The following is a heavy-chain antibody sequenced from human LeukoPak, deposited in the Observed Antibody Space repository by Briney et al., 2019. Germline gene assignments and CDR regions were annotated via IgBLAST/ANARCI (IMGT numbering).Heavy chain of an antibody. CDR3: AKGRYSSDD. Sequence: GGSLRLSCAASGFTFSSHAMSWVRQAPGKGLEWVSSISSSGGSTKYADSVKGRFTISRDNSKNTLYLRMNSLRADDTAVYYCAKGRYSSDDWGQGTLVTVSS. CDR1: GFTFSSHA. V-gene: IGHV3-23*01. J-gene: IGHJ4*02. CDR2: ISSSGGST. D-gene: IGHD6-13*01.